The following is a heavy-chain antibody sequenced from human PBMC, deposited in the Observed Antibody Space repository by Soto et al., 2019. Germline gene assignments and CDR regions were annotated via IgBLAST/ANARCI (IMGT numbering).Heavy chain of an antibody. Sequence: GGSLRLSCAISGFTLSSYGMNWVRQAPGKGLEWVSAISGGGSTYYADSVKGRFTLSRDNSKNTLYLQMNSLRAEDTAVYYCAKDNYGPDPWGQGTLVTVSS. J-gene: IGHJ5*02. CDR3: AKDNYGPDP. D-gene: IGHD3-10*01. CDR2: ISGGGST. V-gene: IGHV3-23*01. CDR1: GFTLSSYG.